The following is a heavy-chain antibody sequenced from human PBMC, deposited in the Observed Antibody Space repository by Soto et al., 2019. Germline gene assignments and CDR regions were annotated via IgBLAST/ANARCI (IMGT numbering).Heavy chain of an antibody. CDR2: ISGSGGST. V-gene: IGHV3-23*01. Sequence: EVQLLESGGGLVQPGVSLRLSCAASGFTFSSYAMSWVRQAPGKGLEWVSAISGSGGSTYYADSVKGRFTISRDNSKNTLYLQMNSLRAEDTAVYYCAKGRTILEWHDAFDFWGQGTMVTVSS. D-gene: IGHD3-3*01. J-gene: IGHJ3*01. CDR1: GFTFSSYA. CDR3: AKGRTILEWHDAFDF.